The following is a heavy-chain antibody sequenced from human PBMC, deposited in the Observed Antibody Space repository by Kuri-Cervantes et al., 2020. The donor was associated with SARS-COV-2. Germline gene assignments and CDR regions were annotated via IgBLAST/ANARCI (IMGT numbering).Heavy chain of an antibody. CDR2: IYHSGST. J-gene: IGHJ3*02. CDR3: ARDPRVLTRNYQPEAFDI. Sequence: SETLSLTCAVSGYSISSGYYWGWIRQPPGKGLEWIGSIYHSGSTYYNPSLKSRVTISVDTSKNQFSLKLSSVTAADTAVYYCARDPRVLTRNYQPEAFDIWGQGTMVTVSS. CDR1: GYSISSGYY. D-gene: IGHD1-7*01. V-gene: IGHV4-38-2*02.